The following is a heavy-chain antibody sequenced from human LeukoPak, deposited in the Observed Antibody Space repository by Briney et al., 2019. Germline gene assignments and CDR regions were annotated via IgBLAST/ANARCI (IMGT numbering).Heavy chain of an antibody. J-gene: IGHJ4*02. Sequence: GGSLRLSCAPSGFTFSSYSMTWVRQAPGEGLEWVSSVSGRGTYIYYADSVNGRFTISRDNAKNSLYLQMNSLRAEDTAVYYCARDRRTGGLTMVDYWGQGALVTVSS. CDR2: VSGRGTYI. CDR1: GFTFSSYS. CDR3: ARDRRTGGLTMVDY. D-gene: IGHD3-10*01. V-gene: IGHV3-21*01.